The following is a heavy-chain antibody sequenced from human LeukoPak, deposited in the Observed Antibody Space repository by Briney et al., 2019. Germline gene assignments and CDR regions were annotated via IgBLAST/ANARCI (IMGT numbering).Heavy chain of an antibody. D-gene: IGHD5-18*01. J-gene: IGHJ4*02. CDR3: ASAVMEGYSPPHFGY. Sequence: GASVKVSCKASGYTFTGYYMHWVRQAPGQGLEWMGWINPNSGGTNYAQKFQGRVTMTRDTSISTAYMELSRLRSDDTAVYYCASAVMEGYSPPHFGYWGQGTLVTVSS. CDR2: INPNSGGT. CDR1: GYTFTGYY. V-gene: IGHV1-2*02.